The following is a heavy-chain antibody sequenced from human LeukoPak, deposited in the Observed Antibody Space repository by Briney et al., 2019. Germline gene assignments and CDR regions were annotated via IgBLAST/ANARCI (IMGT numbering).Heavy chain of an antibody. J-gene: IGHJ6*02. Sequence: GGTLTLSCAASGCTFSSYAMSWVRQAPGKGLEWVSAISGSGGSTYYADSVKGRFTISRDNSKNTLYLQMNSLRAEDTAVYYCAKDMGLEWLQNYYYFGMDVWGQGATVTVSS. V-gene: IGHV3-23*01. D-gene: IGHD5-12*01. CDR1: GCTFSSYA. CDR3: AKDMGLEWLQNYYYFGMDV. CDR2: ISGSGGST.